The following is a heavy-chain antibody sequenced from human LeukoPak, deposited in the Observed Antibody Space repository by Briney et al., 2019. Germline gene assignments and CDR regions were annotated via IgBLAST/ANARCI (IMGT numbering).Heavy chain of an antibody. D-gene: IGHD6-13*01. CDR1: GGTFSSYA. V-gene: IGHV1-69*04. Sequence: GASVKVSCKACGGTFSSYAISWVRQAPGQGLEWMGRIIPILGIANYAQKFQGRVTITADKSTSTAYMELSSLRSEDTAVYYCASGSSWSVDYWGQGTLVTASS. CDR2: IIPILGIA. J-gene: IGHJ4*02. CDR3: ASGSSWSVDY.